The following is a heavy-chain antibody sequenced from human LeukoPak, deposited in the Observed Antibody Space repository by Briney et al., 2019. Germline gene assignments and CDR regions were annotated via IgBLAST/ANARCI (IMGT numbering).Heavy chain of an antibody. CDR1: GFTFSTYA. D-gene: IGHD4-17*01. Sequence: GGSLRLSCAASGFTFSTYAMSWVRQAPGKGLEWVSSISGSGDSTYYGDSVKGRFTISRDNSKNTLFLQMNSLRAEDTAVYYCAKWARNYGDYRAFDYWGQGTLVTASS. J-gene: IGHJ4*02. V-gene: IGHV3-23*01. CDR2: ISGSGDST. CDR3: AKWARNYGDYRAFDY.